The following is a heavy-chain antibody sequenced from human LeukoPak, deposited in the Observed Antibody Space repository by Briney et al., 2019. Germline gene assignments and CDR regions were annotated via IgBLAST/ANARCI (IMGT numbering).Heavy chain of an antibody. J-gene: IGHJ3*02. CDR1: GYSFTNYW. Sequence: GESLKISCKGSGYSFTNYWIGWVRQMPGKGLEWMGIIYPGDSDTRYSPSFHGQVTMSVDKSISTAYLQWSSLKASDTAVYYCARPLLRYFDTHAFDIWGQGTMVTVSS. CDR3: ARPLLRYFDTHAFDI. D-gene: IGHD3-9*01. CDR2: IYPGDSDT. V-gene: IGHV5-51*01.